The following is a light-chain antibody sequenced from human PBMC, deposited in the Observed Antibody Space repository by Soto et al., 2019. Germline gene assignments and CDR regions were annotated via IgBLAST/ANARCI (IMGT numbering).Light chain of an antibody. CDR1: QSLVHSDGNTY. Sequence: DVVMTQSPLSLPVTLGQPASISCRSSQSLVHSDGNTYLNWFQQRPGQSPRRLIYMVSNRDSGVPARFSGSGSGTDFALKISRVEAEDVGVYYCMQTLQTPRTFGQGTKVDIK. CDR2: MVS. J-gene: IGKJ1*01. CDR3: MQTLQTPRT. V-gene: IGKV2-30*02.